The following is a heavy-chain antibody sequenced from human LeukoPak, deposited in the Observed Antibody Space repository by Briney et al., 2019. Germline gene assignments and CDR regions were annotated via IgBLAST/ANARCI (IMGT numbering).Heavy chain of an antibody. CDR3: ARLQGYGLYAFDI. CDR1: GGSISSSSYY. CDR2: IYYSGST. J-gene: IGHJ3*02. V-gene: IGHV4-39*01. D-gene: IGHD4-17*01. Sequence: RTSETLSLTCTVSGGSISSSSYYWGWIRQPPGKGLEWIGSIYYSGSTYYNPPLKSRVTISVDTSKNQFSLKLSSVTAADTAVYYCARLQGYGLYAFDIWGQGTMVTVSS.